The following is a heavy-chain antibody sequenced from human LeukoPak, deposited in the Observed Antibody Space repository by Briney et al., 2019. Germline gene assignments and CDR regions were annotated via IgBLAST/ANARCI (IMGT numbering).Heavy chain of an antibody. V-gene: IGHV4-61*02. CDR1: GGSISSGSYY. Sequence: SETLSLTYTVSGGSISSGSYYWSWIRQPAGKGLEWIGRIYTSGSTNYNPSLKSRVTISVDKSNNQFSLKLSSVTAADTAVYYCASARWDYWGQGTLVTVSS. CDR2: IYTSGST. J-gene: IGHJ4*02. CDR3: ASARWDY. D-gene: IGHD5-24*01.